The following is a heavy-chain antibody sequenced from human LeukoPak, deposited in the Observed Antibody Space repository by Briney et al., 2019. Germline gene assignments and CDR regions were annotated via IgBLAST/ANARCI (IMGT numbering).Heavy chain of an antibody. V-gene: IGHV3-74*01. CDR3: ARGGTHSSGLPGS. Sequence: GGSLRLSCAASGFTFSGYWMHWVRQAPGKGLVWVSCINSDGSSTNYADSVKGRFTISRDNAKNTLYLQMNTLRAEDTAVYYCARGGTHSSGLPGSWGQGTLVTVSS. D-gene: IGHD5-18*01. CDR2: INSDGSST. CDR1: GFTFSGYW. J-gene: IGHJ5*02.